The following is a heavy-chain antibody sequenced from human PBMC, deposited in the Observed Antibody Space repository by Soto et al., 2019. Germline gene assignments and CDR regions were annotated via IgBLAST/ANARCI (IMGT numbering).Heavy chain of an antibody. J-gene: IGHJ4*02. CDR1: GYTFTTYY. CDR2: IDPTHGST. D-gene: IGHD3-22*01. Sequence: ASVKVSCKASGYTFTTYYMHWVRQAPGQGLEWMGVIDPTHGSTTYAQKFQGRVTMTSDTSTNTVYMELSSLKSEDTAVYYCARVPYDTTGYYAFWGQGTMVTVSS. V-gene: IGHV1-46*01. CDR3: ARVPYDTTGYYAF.